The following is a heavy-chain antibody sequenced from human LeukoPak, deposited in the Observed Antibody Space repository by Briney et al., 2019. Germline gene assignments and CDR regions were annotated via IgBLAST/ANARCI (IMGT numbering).Heavy chain of an antibody. CDR1: GYTFTSYY. J-gene: IGHJ4*02. V-gene: IGHV1-46*01. Sequence: ASVKVSCKASGYTFTSYYMHWVRQAPGQGLEWMGIINPSGGSTSYAQKFQGRVTMTRDTSTCTVYMEPSSLRSEDTAVYYCARGGYSYHHFDYWGQGTLVTVSS. CDR3: ARGGYSYHHFDY. CDR2: INPSGGST. D-gene: IGHD5-18*01.